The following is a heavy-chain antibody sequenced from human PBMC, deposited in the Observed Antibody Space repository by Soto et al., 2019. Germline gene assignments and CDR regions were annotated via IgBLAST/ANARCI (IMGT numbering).Heavy chain of an antibody. CDR2: IYYSGST. CDR3: ATYDSSGNFDY. J-gene: IGHJ4*02. V-gene: IGHV4-59*08. Sequence: PSETLSLTCAVYGGSFSGYYWSWIRQPPGKGLEWIGYIYYSGSTNYNPSLKSRVTISVDTSKNQFSLKMSSVTAADTAVYYCATYDSSGNFDYWGQGTLVTVSS. D-gene: IGHD3-22*01. CDR1: GGSFSGYY.